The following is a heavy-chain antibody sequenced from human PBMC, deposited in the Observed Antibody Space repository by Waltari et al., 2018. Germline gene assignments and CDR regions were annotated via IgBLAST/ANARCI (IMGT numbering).Heavy chain of an antibody. CDR2: INPNSGCT. CDR3: ARDMGRGLLPYFDY. V-gene: IGHV1-2*02. CDR1: GYTFTGYY. Sequence: VQLVQSGAEVKKPGASVKVSCNASGYTFTGYYMHWVLQAPGQGLEWMGWINPNSGCTNYAQKFQGRVTMTRDTSISTAYMEMSRLRSDDTAVYYCARDMGRGLLPYFDYWGQGTLVTVSS. J-gene: IGHJ4*02. D-gene: IGHD3-22*01.